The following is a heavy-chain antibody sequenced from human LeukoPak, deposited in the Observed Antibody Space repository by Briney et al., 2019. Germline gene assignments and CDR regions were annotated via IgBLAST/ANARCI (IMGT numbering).Heavy chain of an antibody. D-gene: IGHD3-3*01. J-gene: IGHJ4*02. CDR3: ARSYDTNFDY. V-gene: IGHV4-59*01. CDR2: IYFSGST. Sequence: SETLSLTCTVSGGSIRSYYWSWIRQPPGKGLEWIGYIYFSGSTSYNPSLKSRVTISVDRSKNQFSLKLSSVAAADTAVYYCARSYDTNFDYWGQGTLVTVSS. CDR1: GGSIRSYY.